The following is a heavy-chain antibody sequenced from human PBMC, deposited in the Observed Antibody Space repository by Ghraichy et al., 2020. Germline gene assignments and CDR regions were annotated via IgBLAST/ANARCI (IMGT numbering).Heavy chain of an antibody. J-gene: IGHJ4*02. Sequence: GGSLRLSCAASGFTFSSYSMNWVRQAPGKGLEWVSSISSSSSYIYYADSVKGRFTISRDNAKNSLYLQMNSLRAEDTAVYYCARDHGWLLKINFDYWGQGTLVTVSS. D-gene: IGHD3-22*01. CDR2: ISSSSSYI. CDR3: ARDHGWLLKINFDY. CDR1: GFTFSSYS. V-gene: IGHV3-21*01.